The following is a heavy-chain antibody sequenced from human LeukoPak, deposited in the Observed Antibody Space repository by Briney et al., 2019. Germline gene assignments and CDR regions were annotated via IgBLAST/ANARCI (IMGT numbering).Heavy chain of an antibody. D-gene: IGHD3-22*01. CDR3: ARSPLTYYYDSSGSWDY. CDR1: GGSISSSSYY. V-gene: IGHV4-39*07. J-gene: IGHJ4*02. CDR2: IYYSGST. Sequence: PSETLSLTCTVSGGSISSSSYYWGWIRQPPGKGLEWIGSIYYSGSTYYNPSLKSRVTISVDTSKNQFSLKLSSVTAADTAVYYCARSPLTYYYDSSGSWDYWGQGTLVTVSS.